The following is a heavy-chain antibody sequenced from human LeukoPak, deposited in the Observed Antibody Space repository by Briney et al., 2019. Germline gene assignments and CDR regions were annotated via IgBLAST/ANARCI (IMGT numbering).Heavy chain of an antibody. CDR2: TNHSGST. J-gene: IGHJ3*02. V-gene: IGHV4-34*01. Sequence: PSETLSLTCAVYGGSFSGYYWSWLRQPPGKGLEWIGETNHSGSTNYNPSLKSRVTISVDTSKNQFSLKLSSVTAADTAVYYCAVDWFGGNSKDAFDIWGQGTMVTVSS. D-gene: IGHD4-23*01. CDR1: GGSFSGYY. CDR3: AVDWFGGNSKDAFDI.